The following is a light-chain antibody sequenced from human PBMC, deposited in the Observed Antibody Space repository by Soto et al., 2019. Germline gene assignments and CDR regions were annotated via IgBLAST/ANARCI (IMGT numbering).Light chain of an antibody. CDR2: EVS. J-gene: IGKJ2*01. CDR1: QSINKW. V-gene: IGKV1-5*03. CDR3: QQRSIWPRNT. Sequence: DIVLTQSPSTLSASVGDRVTISCRASQSINKWLAWYQHKPGYAPNLLIYEVSTLHNGIPSRVRGSGSGTELPLTISSLEPEDVAVYYCQQRSIWPRNTFGQGTQLQSK.